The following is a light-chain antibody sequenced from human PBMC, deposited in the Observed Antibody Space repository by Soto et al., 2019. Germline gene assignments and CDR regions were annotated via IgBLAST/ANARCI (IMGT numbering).Light chain of an antibody. V-gene: IGKV4-1*01. CDR2: GAS. CDR3: QQYYSILFT. Sequence: DFVMTQAPDSLAVSLGERATINCKSSQSVLYNSNNKNHLGWFQQKPGHPPKLLIYGASFRPSGVPDRFSGSGSGTDFTLTISSLQADDVAVCYCQQYYSILFTFGHGTKLEI. CDR1: QSVLYNSNNKNH. J-gene: IGKJ2*01.